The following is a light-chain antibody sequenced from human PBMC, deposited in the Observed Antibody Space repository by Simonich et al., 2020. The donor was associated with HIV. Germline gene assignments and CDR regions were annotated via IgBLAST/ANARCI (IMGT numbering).Light chain of an antibody. CDR1: QSVSSY. CDR3: QQHGASSIT. CDR2: DAS. J-gene: IGKJ5*01. V-gene: IGKV3-11*01. Sequence: EIVLTQSPATLSLSPGERATLSCRASQSVSSYLAWYQQKPGQAPRLLIYDASNRATGIPARFSGSGSGTDFTLTISSLEPEDFAVYYCQQHGASSITFGQGTRLEIK.